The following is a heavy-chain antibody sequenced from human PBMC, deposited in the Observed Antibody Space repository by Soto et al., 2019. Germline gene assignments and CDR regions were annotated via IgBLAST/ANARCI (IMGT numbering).Heavy chain of an antibody. Sequence: QVHLAESGGGVVQPGTSLRLSCAASGFPFDRYAIHWVRQAPGKGLEWVAAIWYDGSYTYYGESVKGRFLNSRDNSKNTVFLEMNSLRAEDAAVYFCAKGRIAVAAGAFDSWGPGTRVIVSS. D-gene: IGHD6-19*01. CDR2: IWYDGSYT. CDR3: AKGRIAVAAGAFDS. J-gene: IGHJ3*01. V-gene: IGHV3-33*03. CDR1: GFPFDRYA.